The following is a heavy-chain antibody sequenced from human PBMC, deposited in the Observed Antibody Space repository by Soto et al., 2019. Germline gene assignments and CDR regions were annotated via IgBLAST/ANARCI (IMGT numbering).Heavy chain of an antibody. J-gene: IGHJ5*02. V-gene: IGHV1-18*01. CDR2: ISAYNGNT. CDR3: ARGSYSILYNWLDP. CDR1: GYTFTSYG. Sequence: VASVKVSCKASGYTFTSYGISWVRQAPGQGLEWMGWISAYNGNTNYAQKLRGRVTMTTDTSTSTAYMELRSLRSDDTAVYYCARGSYSILYNWLDPWGQGTLVTVSS. D-gene: IGHD4-4*01.